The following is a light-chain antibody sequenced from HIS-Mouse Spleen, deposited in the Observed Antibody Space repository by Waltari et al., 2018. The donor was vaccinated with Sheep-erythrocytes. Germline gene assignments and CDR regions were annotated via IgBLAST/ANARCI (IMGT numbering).Light chain of an antibody. Sequence: QSALTQPRSVSGSPGQSVTISCTGTSSDVGGYNYVSWYQQHPGKAPKLMIYDVSKRASGGPNRFSGYKYGNTACRTSSGLQAADEADYSCSSYAGSYNHVFATGTKVTVL. V-gene: IGLV2-11*01. CDR2: DVS. CDR1: SSDVGGYNY. J-gene: IGLJ1*01. CDR3: SSYAGSYNHV.